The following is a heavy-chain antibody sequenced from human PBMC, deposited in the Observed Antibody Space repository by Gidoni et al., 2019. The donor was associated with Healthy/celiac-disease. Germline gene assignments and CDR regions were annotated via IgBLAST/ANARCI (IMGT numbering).Heavy chain of an antibody. Sequence: QVQLVESGGGVVQPGRSLRLSCAASGFTFSSYAMHWVRQAPGKGLGWVAVISYDGSNKYYADSVKGRFTISRDNSKNTLYLQMNSLRAEDTAVYYCARERLGATIFDYWGQGTLVTVSS. CDR2: ISYDGSNK. J-gene: IGHJ4*02. D-gene: IGHD1-26*01. CDR3: ARERLGATIFDY. V-gene: IGHV3-30-3*01. CDR1: GFTFSSYA.